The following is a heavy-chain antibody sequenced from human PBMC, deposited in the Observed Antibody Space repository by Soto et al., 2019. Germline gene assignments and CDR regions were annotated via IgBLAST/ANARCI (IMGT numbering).Heavy chain of an antibody. CDR3: AHVGSLSSYFYGFGV. Sequence: SGPTLVNPTQRLTLTCTFSGFSLSSTGVGVRWIRQPPGKALERLALIYWNDDKRYSPSLKSRLTITKDTSKNQVFLSITIMDPLDTATYFSAHVGSLSSYFYGFGVYRQVPTV. CDR2: IYWNDDK. V-gene: IGHV2-5*01. J-gene: IGHJ6*02. CDR1: GFSLSSTGVG.